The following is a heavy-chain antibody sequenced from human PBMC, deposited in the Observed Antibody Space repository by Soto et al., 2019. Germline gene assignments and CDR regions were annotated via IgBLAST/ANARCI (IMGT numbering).Heavy chain of an antibody. CDR3: ATRMGPPL. CDR2: IYHSGST. Sequence: SETLSLTCAVSGGSISTDNWWTWVRQPPGKGLEWVGEIYHSGSTNYNPSLESRVTISLDKSKNQFSLRLSSVTAADTAVYYCATRMGPPLWGQGTLVTV. V-gene: IGHV4-4*02. J-gene: IGHJ4*02. CDR1: GGSISTDNW.